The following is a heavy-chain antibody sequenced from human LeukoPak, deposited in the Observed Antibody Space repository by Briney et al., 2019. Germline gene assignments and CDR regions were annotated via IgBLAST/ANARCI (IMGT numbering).Heavy chain of an antibody. V-gene: IGHV3-21*01. CDR1: RFTFSSYS. D-gene: IGHD3-22*01. J-gene: IGHJ4*02. CDR2: ISSTSSYI. CDR3: ARNPYYYDSSGHFDY. Sequence: SGGSLRLSCAASRFTFSSYSMNWVRQAPGKGLEWVSSISSTSSYIYYADSVKDRFTISRDNAKNSLYLQINSLRAEDTAVYYCARNPYYYDSSGHFDYWGQGTLVTVSS.